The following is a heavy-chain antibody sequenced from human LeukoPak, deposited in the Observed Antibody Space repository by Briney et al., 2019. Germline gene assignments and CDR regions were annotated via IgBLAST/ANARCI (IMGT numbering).Heavy chain of an antibody. CDR3: ARSPLDTPHLDY. CDR2: ITPNGGSA. D-gene: IGHD5-18*01. Sequence: GVSLRLSCAASGFTFSSYALHWVRQAPGKGLEYVSAITPNGGSAYYANSVKGRFTISRDNSKNTLYLQMGSLRAEDMAVYYCARSPLDTPHLDYWGQGTLVTVSS. J-gene: IGHJ4*02. CDR1: GFTFSSYA. V-gene: IGHV3-64*01.